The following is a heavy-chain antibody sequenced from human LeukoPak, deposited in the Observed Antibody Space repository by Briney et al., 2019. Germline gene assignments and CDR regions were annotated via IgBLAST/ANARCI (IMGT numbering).Heavy chain of an antibody. Sequence: SATLSLTCAVSGYSISSGYYWGWIRQAPGKGLEWIGSIYHSGSTYYNPSLKSRVTISVDTSKNQFSLKLSSVTAADTAVYYCARHSAGKDYYYYMDVWGKGTTVTVSS. CDR1: GYSISSGYY. CDR2: IYHSGST. CDR3: ARHSAGKDYYYYMDV. J-gene: IGHJ6*03. V-gene: IGHV4-38-2*01. D-gene: IGHD1-26*01.